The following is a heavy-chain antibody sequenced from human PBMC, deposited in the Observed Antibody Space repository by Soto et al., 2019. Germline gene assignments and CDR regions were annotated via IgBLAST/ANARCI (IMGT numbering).Heavy chain of an antibody. D-gene: IGHD1-26*01. Sequence: EGSLRLSCAASGFTFSSYAMHWVRQAPGKGLEWVAVISYDGSNKYYADSVKGRFTISRDNSKNTLYLQMNSLRAEDTAVYYCARDSDEAFDIWGQGTMVTVSS. CDR2: ISYDGSNK. V-gene: IGHV3-30-3*01. CDR1: GFTFSSYA. CDR3: ARDSDEAFDI. J-gene: IGHJ3*02.